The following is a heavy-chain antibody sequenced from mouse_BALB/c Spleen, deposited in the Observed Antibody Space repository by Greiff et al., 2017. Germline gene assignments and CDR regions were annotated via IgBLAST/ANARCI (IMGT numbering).Heavy chain of an antibody. CDR3: ARYGYYV. CDR2: ILPGSGST. V-gene: IGHV1-9*01. CDR1: GYTFSSYW. D-gene: IGHD2-3*01. Sequence: QVQLKQSGAELMKPGASVKISCKATGYTFSSYWIEWVKQRPGHGLEWIGEILPGSGSTNCNEKFKGKATFTADTSSNTAYMQLSSLTSEDSAVYYCARYGYYVWGQGTTLTVSS. J-gene: IGHJ2*01.